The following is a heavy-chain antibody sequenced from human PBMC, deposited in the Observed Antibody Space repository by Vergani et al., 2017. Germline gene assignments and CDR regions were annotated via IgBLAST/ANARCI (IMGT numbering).Heavy chain of an antibody. Sequence: EVQLLESGGGLVQPWGSLRLSCAASGFTFSSYAMSWVRQAPGKGLEWVSAISGSGGSTYYADSVKGRFTISRDNSKNTLYLQMNSLRAEDTAVYYCAKQPRGYGAKYYFDYWGQGTLVTVSS. CDR2: ISGSGGST. V-gene: IGHV3-23*01. D-gene: IGHD5-18*01. CDR3: AKQPRGYGAKYYFDY. CDR1: GFTFSSYA. J-gene: IGHJ4*02.